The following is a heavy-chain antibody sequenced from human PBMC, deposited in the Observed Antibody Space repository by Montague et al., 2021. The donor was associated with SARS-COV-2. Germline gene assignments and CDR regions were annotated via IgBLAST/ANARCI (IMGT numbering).Heavy chain of an antibody. Sequence: PALGKPTQTLTLTCTFSGFSLSTSGMCVSWIRQPPGKALEWLALIDWDDDKYYSTSLKTRLTISKDTSKNQVVLTMTNMDPVDTATCYCARIPVSGTAMDQYYYYYGMDVWGQGTTVTVSS. J-gene: IGHJ6*02. CDR2: IDWDDDK. CDR1: GFSLSTSGMC. CDR3: ARIPVSGTAMDQYYYYYGMDV. D-gene: IGHD5-18*01. V-gene: IGHV2-70*01.